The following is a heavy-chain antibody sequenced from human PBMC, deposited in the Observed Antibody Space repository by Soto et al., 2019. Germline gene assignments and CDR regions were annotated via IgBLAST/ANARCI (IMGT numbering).Heavy chain of an antibody. CDR1: GGSISSSSYY. V-gene: IGHV4-39*01. Sequence: SETLALTCTVSGGSISSSSYYWGWIRQPPGKGLEWIGSIYYSGSTYYNPSLKSRVTISVDTSKNQFSLKLSSVTAADTAVYYCARHKASSRYGMDVWGQGTTVTVSS. D-gene: IGHD6-6*01. CDR2: IYYSGST. J-gene: IGHJ6*02. CDR3: ARHKASSRYGMDV.